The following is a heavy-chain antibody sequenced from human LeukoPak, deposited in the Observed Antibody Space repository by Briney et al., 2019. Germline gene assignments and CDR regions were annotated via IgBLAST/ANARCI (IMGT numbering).Heavy chain of an antibody. Sequence: GGSLRLSCAASGFTFSTYEMNWVRQAPGKGLEWVSSIGTDGYSYSAVSVKGRFTISRDNAKSTLYLQMDSLAVEDTALYYCARGTIGGNPASAYWGQGTLVTVSS. J-gene: IGHJ4*02. D-gene: IGHD4-23*01. CDR2: IGTDGYS. CDR1: GFTFSTYE. V-gene: IGHV3-21*06. CDR3: ARGTIGGNPASAY.